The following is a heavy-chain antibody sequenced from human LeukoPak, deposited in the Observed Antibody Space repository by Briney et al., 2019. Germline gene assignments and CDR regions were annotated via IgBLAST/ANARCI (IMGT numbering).Heavy chain of an antibody. CDR2: INHSGST. D-gene: IGHD2-2*01. CDR3: ARGEGEVVPAAHFDY. Sequence: SETLSLTCAVYGGSFSGYYWSWIRQPPGKGLEWIGEINHSGSTNYNPSLKSRVTVAVDTSQTQLCLQLSSVTGADTAVYYCARGEGEVVPAAHFDYWGQGTLVTVSS. V-gene: IGHV4-34*01. CDR1: GGSFSGYY. J-gene: IGHJ4*02.